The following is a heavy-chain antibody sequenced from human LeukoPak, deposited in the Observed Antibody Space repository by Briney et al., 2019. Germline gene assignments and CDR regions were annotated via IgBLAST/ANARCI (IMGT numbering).Heavy chain of an antibody. CDR3: ARPRQFFVAAGYMHV. V-gene: IGHV3-21*01. Sequence: PGGSLRLSCAASGFTFSSYSMSWVRQAPGKGLEWVSSISSSSGYIYYADSVKGRFTISRDNSKNSLYLQMNSLRAEDTAVYYCARPRQFFVAAGYMHVWGKGTTVTVSS. CDR1: GFTFSSYS. CDR2: ISSSSGYI. D-gene: IGHD2-15*01. J-gene: IGHJ6*03.